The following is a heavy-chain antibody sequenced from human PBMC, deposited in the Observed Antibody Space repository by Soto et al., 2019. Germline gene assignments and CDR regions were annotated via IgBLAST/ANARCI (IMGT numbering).Heavy chain of an antibody. V-gene: IGHV4-34*01. D-gene: IGHD6-13*01. Sequence: SETLSLTCAVYGGSFSGYCWSWIRQPPGKGLEWIGEINHSGSTNYNPSLKSRVTISVDTSKNQFSLKLSSVTAADTAVYYCARRYSSAFDIWGQGTMVTVSS. CDR3: ARRYSSAFDI. J-gene: IGHJ3*02. CDR2: INHSGST. CDR1: GGSFSGYC.